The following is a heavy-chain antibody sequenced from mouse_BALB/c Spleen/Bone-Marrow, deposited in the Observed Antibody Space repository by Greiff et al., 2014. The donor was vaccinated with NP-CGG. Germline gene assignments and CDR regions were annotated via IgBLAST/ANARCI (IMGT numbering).Heavy chain of an antibody. V-gene: IGHV1-9*01. J-gene: IGHJ3*01. CDR1: GYTFSSYW. Sequence: QVQLKQSGTELMKPGASVKISCKATGYTFSSYWIEWVNQKPGHGLEWIGEILPGSGSTNYNEKFKGKATFTADTSSNTAYMQLSSLTSEDSAVYYCARRGHGFAWFAYWGQGTLVTVSA. D-gene: IGHD1-2*01. CDR2: ILPGSGST. CDR3: ARRGHGFAWFAY.